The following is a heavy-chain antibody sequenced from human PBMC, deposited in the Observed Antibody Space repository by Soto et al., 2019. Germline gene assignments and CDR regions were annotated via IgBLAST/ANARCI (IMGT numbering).Heavy chain of an antibody. D-gene: IGHD3-3*01. CDR1: GFTFSSYG. CDR2: ISYDGSNK. CDR3: AKARWYYDFWSGPDY. V-gene: IGHV3-30*18. Sequence: PGGSLRLSCAASGFTFSSYGMHWVRQAPGKGLEWVAVISYDGSNKYYADSVKGRFTISRDNSKNTLYLQMNSLRAEDTAVYYCAKARWYYDFWSGPDYWGQGTLVTVSS. J-gene: IGHJ4*02.